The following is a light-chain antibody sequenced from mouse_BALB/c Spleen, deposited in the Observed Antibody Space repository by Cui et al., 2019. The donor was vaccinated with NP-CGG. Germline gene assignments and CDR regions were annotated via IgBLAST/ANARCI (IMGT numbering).Light chain of an antibody. V-gene: IGLV1*01. Sequence: QAVVTKDFASTPSPVETVPPTCPQSTGAVTTDNYANGVQEKPDNLFTVLIGGTNNRVPGVPARFSGSLIGGKAALTITGAQTEDESIYFCALWYSNHWVFGGGTKLTVL. CDR2: GTN. J-gene: IGLJ1*01. CDR1: TGAVTTDNY. CDR3: ALWYSNHWV.